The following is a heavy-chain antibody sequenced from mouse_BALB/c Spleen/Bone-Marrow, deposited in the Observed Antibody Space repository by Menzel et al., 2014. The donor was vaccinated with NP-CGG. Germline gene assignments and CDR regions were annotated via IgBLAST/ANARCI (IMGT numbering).Heavy chain of an antibody. V-gene: IGHV4-1*02. CDR3: SRLYYYGNFAY. CDR1: GFGFSRYW. D-gene: IGHD1-1*01. Sequence: EVQLQQSGGGLVQPGGSLKLSCAASGFGFSRYWMSWVRQAPGKGLEWIGEINPDSSTINYTPSLKDKLIISRDNAKNTLYLQMSKVRSEDTALYYCSRLYYYGNFAYWGQGTLVTVSA. CDR2: INPDSSTI. J-gene: IGHJ3*01.